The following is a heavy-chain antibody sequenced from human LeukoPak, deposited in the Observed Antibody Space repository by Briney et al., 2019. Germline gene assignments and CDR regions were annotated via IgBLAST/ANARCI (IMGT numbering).Heavy chain of an antibody. V-gene: IGHV1-69*04. D-gene: IGHD6-13*01. CDR3: ASMAAAGIYYYYGMDV. CDR1: GGTFSSYA. J-gene: IGHJ6*02. CDR2: IIPILGIA. Sequence: GASVKVSCKASGGTFSSYAISWVRQAPGQGLEWMGRIIPILGIANYAQKFQGRVTITADKSTSTACMELSSLRSEDTAVYYCASMAAAGIYYYYGMDVWGQGTTVTVSS.